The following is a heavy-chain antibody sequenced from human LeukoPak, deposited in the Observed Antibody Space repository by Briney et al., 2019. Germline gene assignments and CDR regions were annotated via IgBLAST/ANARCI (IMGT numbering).Heavy chain of an antibody. D-gene: IGHD2-2*01. J-gene: IGHJ1*01. CDR3: ATYSSSNGREFQY. CDR2: IQQHGSET. Sequence: GGSLRLSCEGPGFTFSNYWMSWVRQAPGKGLEWVANIQQHGSETYYGDSVKGRFTISRDNAKNSLYLQMNSLRAEDTAVYYCATYSSSNGREFQYWGQGTLVTVSS. V-gene: IGHV3-7*01. CDR1: GFTFSNYW.